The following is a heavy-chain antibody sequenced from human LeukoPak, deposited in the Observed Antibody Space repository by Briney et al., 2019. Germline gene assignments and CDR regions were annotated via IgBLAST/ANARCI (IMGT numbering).Heavy chain of an antibody. Sequence: GESPKISFAASGFTFSRNAMNWVRRAPGKGLEWVAAISGNGLGTYYADSVKGRFNISRDNSRNTLYLQMNSLRIEDTAFYYCAKDANYLRSSGYLIPIDFWGQGTLVTVSS. V-gene: IGHV3-23*01. CDR3: AKDANYLRSSGYLIPIDF. J-gene: IGHJ4*02. D-gene: IGHD3-22*01. CDR1: GFTFSRNA. CDR2: ISGNGLGT.